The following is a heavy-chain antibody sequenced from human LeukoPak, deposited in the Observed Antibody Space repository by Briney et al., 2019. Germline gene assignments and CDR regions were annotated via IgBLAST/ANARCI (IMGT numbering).Heavy chain of an antibody. V-gene: IGHV4-59*01. CDR3: ARARIVVAGIWGQESPHAFDI. D-gene: IGHD6-19*01. CDR1: GGSISSYY. CDR2: FYYSGST. Sequence: SETLSLTCTVSGGSISSYYWSWIRQLPGKGLEWIGYFYYSGSTNYNPSLKSRVTISVDTSKNQFSLKLSSVTAADTAVYYCARARIVVAGIWGQESPHAFDIWGQGTMVTVSS. J-gene: IGHJ3*02.